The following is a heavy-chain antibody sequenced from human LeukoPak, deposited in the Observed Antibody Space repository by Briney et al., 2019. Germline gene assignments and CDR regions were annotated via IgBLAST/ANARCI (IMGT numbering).Heavy chain of an antibody. CDR1: GFTFSSYG. V-gene: IGHV3-30*02. D-gene: IGHD3-3*01. CDR3: AKDRSYDFWSGYYEYFQH. Sequence: GGSLRLSCAASGFTFSSYGMHWVRQAPGKGLEWVAFIRYDGSNKYYADSVKGRFTISRDNSKNTLYLQMNSLRAEDTAVYYCAKDRSYDFWSGYYEYFQHWGQGTLVTVSS. CDR2: IRYDGSNK. J-gene: IGHJ1*01.